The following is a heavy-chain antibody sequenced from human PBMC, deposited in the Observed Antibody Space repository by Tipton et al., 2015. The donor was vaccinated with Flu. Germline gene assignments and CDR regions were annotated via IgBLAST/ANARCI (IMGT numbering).Heavy chain of an antibody. J-gene: IGHJ2*01. V-gene: IGHV4-59*01. CDR3: ARAGVKLGVRYWYFDL. D-gene: IGHD1-26*01. CDR2: IYYSGST. Sequence: LRLSCTVSGGSISSYYRSWIRQPPGKGLEWIGYIYYSGSTNYNPSLKSRVTISVDTSKNQFSLKLSSVTAADTAVYYCARAGVKLGVRYWYFDLWGRGILVTVSS. CDR1: GGSISSYY.